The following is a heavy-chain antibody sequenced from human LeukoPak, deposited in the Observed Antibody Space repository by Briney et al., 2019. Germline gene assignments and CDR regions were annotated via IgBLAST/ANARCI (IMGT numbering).Heavy chain of an antibody. CDR2: IIPILGIA. J-gene: IGHJ3*02. Sequence: GSSVKVSCKASGGTFSSYAISWVRQAPGQGLAWMGRIIPILGIANYAQKFQGRVTITADKSTSTAYMELSSLRSEDTAVYYCASSPRIAAPAAFDIWGQGTMVTVSS. V-gene: IGHV1-69*04. CDR1: GGTFSSYA. D-gene: IGHD6-13*01. CDR3: ASSPRIAAPAAFDI.